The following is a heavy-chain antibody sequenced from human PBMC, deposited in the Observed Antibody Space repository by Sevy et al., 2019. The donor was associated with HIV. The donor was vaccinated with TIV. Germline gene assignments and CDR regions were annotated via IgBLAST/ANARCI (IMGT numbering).Heavy chain of an antibody. Sequence: GGSLRLSCAASGFTLTTYGIHWVRQAPGKGLEWVAFIQYDGTNKYYSDSVKGRFTISRDNSKNTVYLQMNSLRADDTAVYYCAKREKHWVINSYYYPMDVWGQGTTVTVSS. J-gene: IGHJ6*02. CDR2: IQYDGTNK. V-gene: IGHV3-30*02. D-gene: IGHD7-27*01. CDR1: GFTLTTYG. CDR3: AKREKHWVINSYYYPMDV.